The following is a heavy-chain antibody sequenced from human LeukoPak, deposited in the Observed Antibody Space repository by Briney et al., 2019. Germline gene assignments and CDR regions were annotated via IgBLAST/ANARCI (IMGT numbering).Heavy chain of an antibody. CDR2: ISWDGRNM. CDR3: IKDMGFDLLKDAFDL. D-gene: IGHD1-26*01. Sequence: GGSLRLSCAASGFSLYDYAMHWVRQAPGQGLEWVSSISWDGRNMAYAAFVKGRFTISRDNAQNSLYLQMYSLKIEDTAFYYCIKDMGFDLLKDAFDLWGQGMLVTVSS. V-gene: IGHV3-9*01. J-gene: IGHJ3*01. CDR1: GFSLYDYA.